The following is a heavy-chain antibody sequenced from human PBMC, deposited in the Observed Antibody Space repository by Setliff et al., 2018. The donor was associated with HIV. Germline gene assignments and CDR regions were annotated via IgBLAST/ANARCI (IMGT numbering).Heavy chain of an antibody. Sequence: PSETLSLTCTVSGGSLSGTNYYWGWIRRPPGKGLEWIASMYYPGSDTTYYKPSLKSRVTISVDMSKNQFSLKMNFMTAADTAVYYCARDPRGYSGRIGSDIWGQGTMVTVSS. V-gene: IGHV4-39*02. CDR2: MYYPGSDTT. J-gene: IGHJ3*02. D-gene: IGHD5-12*01. CDR3: ARDPRGYSGRIGSDI. CDR1: GGSLSGTNYY.